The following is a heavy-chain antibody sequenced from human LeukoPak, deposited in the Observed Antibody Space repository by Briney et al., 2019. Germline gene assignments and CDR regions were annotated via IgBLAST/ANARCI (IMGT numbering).Heavy chain of an antibody. CDR2: ISYDGNNK. Sequence: GRSLRLSCAASGFTFSDYAIHWVRQAPGKGLEWVAVISYDGNNKNYADSVKGRFTISRDNSKNTLYLQMNSLRVEDTALYYCAKATRLSLDYWGQGTLVTVSS. CDR1: GFTFSDYA. V-gene: IGHV3-30*04. J-gene: IGHJ4*02. CDR3: AKATRLSLDY. D-gene: IGHD3-16*02.